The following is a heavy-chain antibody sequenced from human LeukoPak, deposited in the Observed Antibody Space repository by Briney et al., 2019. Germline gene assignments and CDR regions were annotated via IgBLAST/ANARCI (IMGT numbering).Heavy chain of an antibody. CDR3: ARGWHGLLRFLEWLRPAFDI. J-gene: IGHJ3*02. D-gene: IGHD3-3*01. CDR2: IYYSGST. Sequence: GSLRLSCAASGFTVSSNYMSWIRQPPGKGLEWIGYIYYSGSTYYNPSLKSRVTISVDTSKNQFSLKLSSVTAADTAVYYCARGWHGLLRFLEWLRPAFDIWGQGTMVTVSS. V-gene: IGHV4-59*08. CDR1: GFTVSSNY.